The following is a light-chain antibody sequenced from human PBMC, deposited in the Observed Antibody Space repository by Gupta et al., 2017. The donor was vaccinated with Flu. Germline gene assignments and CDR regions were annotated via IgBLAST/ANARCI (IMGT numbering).Light chain of an antibody. J-gene: IGKJ5*01. CDR1: QSISSY. V-gene: IGKV1-39*01. CDR2: AAS. CDR3: QQSDSTPSIT. Sequence: SSLSASVGDRVTITCRASQSISSYLNWYQQKPGKAPKLLIYAASSLQSGVPSRFSGSGYGTDFTLTISSRQPEDFATYYCQQSDSTPSITFGQGTRLEIK.